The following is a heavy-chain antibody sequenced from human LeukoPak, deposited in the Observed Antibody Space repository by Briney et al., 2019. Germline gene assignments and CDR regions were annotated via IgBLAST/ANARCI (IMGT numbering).Heavy chain of an antibody. CDR1: GGSFSGYY. CDR3: ARQAAAPPHYYYGMDV. D-gene: IGHD6-13*01. Sequence: SETLSLTCAVYGGSFSGYYWSWIRQPPGKGLEWIGEIYHSGSTNYNPSLKRRVSISVDKSNNHFSLRLSSVTAADTALYFCARQAAAPPHYYYGMDVWGQGTTVTVSS. V-gene: IGHV4-34*01. J-gene: IGHJ6*02. CDR2: IYHSGST.